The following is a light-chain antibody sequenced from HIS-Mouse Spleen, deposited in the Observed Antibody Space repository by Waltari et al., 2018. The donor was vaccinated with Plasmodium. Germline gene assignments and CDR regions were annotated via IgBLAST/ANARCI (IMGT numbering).Light chain of an antibody. Sequence: SYELTPPPSVSVSPGQTARITCPGDALPKQNAYWYQQKPGQAPVLVIYKDRERPSGIPERFSGSSSGTTVTLTISGVQAEDEADYYCQSADSSGTYRVFGGGTKLTVL. J-gene: IGLJ3*02. CDR1: ALPKQN. V-gene: IGLV3-25*03. CDR3: QSADSSGTYRV. CDR2: KDR.